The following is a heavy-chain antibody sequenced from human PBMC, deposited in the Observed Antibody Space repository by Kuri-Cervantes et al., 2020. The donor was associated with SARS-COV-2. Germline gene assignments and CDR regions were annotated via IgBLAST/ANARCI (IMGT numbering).Heavy chain of an antibody. J-gene: IGHJ5*02. Sequence: SETLSLTCTVSGGSISSYYWSWIRQPPGKGLEWIGYIYYSGSTNYNPSLKSRVTISVDTSKNQFSLKLSSVTAADTAVYYCARARYYGSGSYTGPFDPWGQGTLVTVSS. CDR2: IYYSGST. V-gene: IGHV4-59*08. D-gene: IGHD3-10*01. CDR3: ARARYYGSGSYTGPFDP. CDR1: GGSISSYY.